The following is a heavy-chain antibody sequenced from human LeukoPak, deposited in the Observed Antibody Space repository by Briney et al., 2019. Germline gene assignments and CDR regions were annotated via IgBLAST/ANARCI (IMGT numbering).Heavy chain of an antibody. D-gene: IGHD5-18*01. CDR3: GRGDFYNYGKPFDV. J-gene: IGHJ4*02. V-gene: IGHV4-38-2*02. CDR1: CYSIRSGYD. CDR2: IDQRWIT. Sequence: NPSETLSLTCTVSCYSIRSGYDWGSIRHPPGKGLQWIASIDQRWITYYNPSLKSRVTISVDTSKNQSFLRLTSVTAAGTAVYYWGRGDFYNYGKPFDVWGKGTLVTVSS.